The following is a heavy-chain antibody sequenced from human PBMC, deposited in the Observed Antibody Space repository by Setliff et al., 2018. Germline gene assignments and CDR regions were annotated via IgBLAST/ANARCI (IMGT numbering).Heavy chain of an antibody. CDR3: ASAEVVVAP. CDR1: GYTFTSYG. V-gene: IGHV1-3*01. D-gene: IGHD2-15*01. J-gene: IGHJ4*02. Sequence: ASVKVSCKASGYTFTSYGVHWVRQAPGQRLEWMGWINAANGKTKYSQKFQGRVTITRDTSASTVYMELSGLRYEDTAIYYCASAEVVVAPWGQGTLVTVSS. CDR2: INAANGKT.